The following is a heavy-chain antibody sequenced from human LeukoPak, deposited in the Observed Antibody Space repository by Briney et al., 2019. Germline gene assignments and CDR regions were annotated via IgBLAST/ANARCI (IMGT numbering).Heavy chain of an antibody. J-gene: IGHJ4*02. V-gene: IGHV3-9*01. CDR3: AKDKGPATAFDY. D-gene: IGHD2-21*02. Sequence: GGSLRLSCAASGFTFDDYAMHWVRQAPGKGLEWVSGIIWNSGSIGYADSVKGRFTISRDNAKNSLYLQMNSLRAEDTAVYYCAKDKGPATAFDYWGQGTLVTVSS. CDR1: GFTFDDYA. CDR2: IIWNSGSI.